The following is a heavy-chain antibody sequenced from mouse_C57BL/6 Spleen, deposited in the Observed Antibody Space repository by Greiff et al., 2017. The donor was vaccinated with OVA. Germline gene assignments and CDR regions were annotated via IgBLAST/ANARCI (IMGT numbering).Heavy chain of an antibody. CDR3: DRSEDGYYGGGFDY. Sequence: QVQLQQSGPGLVAPSQSLSITCTVSGFSFTSYGVHWVRQPPGQGLEWLVVIWSDGSTTYNSALKSRLSISKDNAKSQVFLKMNNLQTDDTAMYYCDRSEDGYYGGGFDYWGQGTTLTVSS. CDR1: GFSFTSYG. V-gene: IGHV2-6*03. D-gene: IGHD2-3*01. CDR2: IWSDGST. J-gene: IGHJ2*01.